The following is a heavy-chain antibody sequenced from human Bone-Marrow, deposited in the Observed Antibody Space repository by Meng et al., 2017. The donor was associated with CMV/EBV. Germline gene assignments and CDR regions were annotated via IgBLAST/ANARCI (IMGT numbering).Heavy chain of an antibody. CDR3: ARSRITFVY. J-gene: IGHJ4*02. CDR1: GFTFSNYW. Sequence: GESLKISCAASGFTFSNYWMTWVRQAPGKGLEWVANIKQDGSEKYYVDSVKGRFTVSRDNAKNSLYLQMNSLRAEDTAVYYCARSRITFVYWGQGTRVTVSS. V-gene: IGHV3-7*01. D-gene: IGHD5-24*01. CDR2: IKQDGSEK.